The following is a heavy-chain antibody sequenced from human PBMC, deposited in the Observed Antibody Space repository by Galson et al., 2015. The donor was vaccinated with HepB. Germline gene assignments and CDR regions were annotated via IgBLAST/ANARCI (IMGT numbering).Heavy chain of an antibody. J-gene: IGHJ4*02. Sequence: SLRLSCAASGFTFSSYAMSWVRQAPGKGLEWVSAISGSGGSTYYTDSVKGRFTISRDNSKNTLYLQMNSLRAEDTAVYYCAKREQQLVLASFDYWGQGTLVTVSS. CDR2: ISGSGGST. CDR3: AKREQQLVLASFDY. V-gene: IGHV3-23*01. D-gene: IGHD6-13*01. CDR1: GFTFSSYA.